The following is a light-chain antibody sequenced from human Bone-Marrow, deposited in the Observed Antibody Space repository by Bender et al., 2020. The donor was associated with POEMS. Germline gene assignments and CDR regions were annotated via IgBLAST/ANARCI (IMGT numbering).Light chain of an antibody. J-gene: IGLJ3*02. Sequence: QSAVTQPASVSGSPGQSITISCTGTSSDVGNYDLVSWYQHHPGKAPRLIIYEVTTRSSGISNRLSGSKSGTSASLAISGLQSEDEADYYCAVWDDSLNGWVFGGGTKLTVL. CDR3: AVWDDSLNGWV. CDR1: SSDVGNYDL. V-gene: IGLV2-14*02. CDR2: EVT.